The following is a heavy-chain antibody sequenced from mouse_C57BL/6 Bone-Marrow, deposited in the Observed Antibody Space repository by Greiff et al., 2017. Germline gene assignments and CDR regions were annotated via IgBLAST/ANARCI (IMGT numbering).Heavy chain of an antibody. CDR2: ISSGGDYI. CDR3: TRGLRQAWFAD. J-gene: IGHJ3*01. Sequence: EVQGVESGEGLVKPGGSLKLSCAASGFTFSSYAMSWVRQTPEKRLEWVAYISSGGDYIYYADTVKGRFTISRDNARNTLYLQMSSLKSEDTAMYYCTRGLRQAWFADWGQGTLVTVSA. V-gene: IGHV5-9-1*02. D-gene: IGHD1-2*01. CDR1: GFTFSSYA.